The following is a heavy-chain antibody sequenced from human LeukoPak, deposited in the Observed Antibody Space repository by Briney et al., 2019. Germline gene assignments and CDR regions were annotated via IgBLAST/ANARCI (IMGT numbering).Heavy chain of an antibody. CDR3: ARHGSITMVRGRLRYYYMDV. V-gene: IGHV3-53*01. CDR1: GFTVSSNY. D-gene: IGHD3-10*01. J-gene: IGHJ6*03. CDR2: IYSGGST. Sequence: GGSLRLSCAASGFTVSSNYMSWVRQAPGKGLEWVSGIYSGGSTYYADSVKGRFTISRDNSKNTVYLQMNSLRAEDTAVYYCARHGSITMVRGRLRYYYMDVWGKETTVTIS.